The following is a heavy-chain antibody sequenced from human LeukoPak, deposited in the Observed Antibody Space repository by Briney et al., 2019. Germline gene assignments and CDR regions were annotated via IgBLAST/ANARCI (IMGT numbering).Heavy chain of an antibody. Sequence: GGSLRLSCAASGFTFSSYSMNWVRQAPGKGLEWVSSISSSGSYIYYADSVQGRFTISRDNAKNSLYLQMNSLRAEDTAVYYCARDVTDPWGQGTLVTVSS. V-gene: IGHV3-21*01. CDR1: GFTFSSYS. CDR3: ARDVTDP. J-gene: IGHJ5*02. CDR2: ISSSGSYI.